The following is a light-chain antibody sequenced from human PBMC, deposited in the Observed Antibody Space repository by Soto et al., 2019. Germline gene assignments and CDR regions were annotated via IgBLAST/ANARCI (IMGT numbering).Light chain of an antibody. CDR3: SSYTSSSTYV. CDR1: ISDVGGYNY. V-gene: IGLV2-14*01. J-gene: IGLJ1*01. Sequence: QSALTQPSSLSGSPGQSITISCTGTISDVGGYNYVSWYQQYPGKAPKLMIYEVSNRPSGVSNRFSGSKSGNTASLTISGLQAEDEADYYCSSYTSSSTYVFGAGTKVTVL. CDR2: EVS.